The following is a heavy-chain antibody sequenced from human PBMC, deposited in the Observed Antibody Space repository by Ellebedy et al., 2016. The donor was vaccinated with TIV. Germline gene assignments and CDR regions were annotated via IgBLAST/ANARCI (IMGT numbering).Heavy chain of an antibody. J-gene: IGHJ2*01. D-gene: IGHD2-21*02. V-gene: IGHV3-21*01. Sequence: GGSLRLSCAASGFTFSSYGMHWVRQAPGKGLEWVSSVSGSSRYIYYADSVKGRFTISRDNAKNTLYLQMNSLRAEDTAVYYCARVYCGGDCYWWYFDLWGRGTLVTVSS. CDR1: GFTFSSYG. CDR3: ARVYCGGDCYWWYFDL. CDR2: VSGSSRYI.